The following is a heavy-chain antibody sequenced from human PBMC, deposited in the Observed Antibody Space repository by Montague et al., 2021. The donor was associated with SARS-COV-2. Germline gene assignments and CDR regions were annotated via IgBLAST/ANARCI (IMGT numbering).Heavy chain of an antibody. D-gene: IGHD3-9*01. V-gene: IGHV2-70*04. J-gene: IGHJ4*02. Sequence: PALVKPTQTPTLTCTFSGFSLSTSGMRASWIRQPPGKALEWLARIDWDDDKFYSTSLKTRLTISKDTSKNQVVLTMTNMDPVDTATYYCARSYYDILTAYYTPFDYRGQGTLVTVSS. CDR1: GFSLSTSGMR. CDR3: ARSYYDILTAYYTPFDY. CDR2: IDWDDDK.